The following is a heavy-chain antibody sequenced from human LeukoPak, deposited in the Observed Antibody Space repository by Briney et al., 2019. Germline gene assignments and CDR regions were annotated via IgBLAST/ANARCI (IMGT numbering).Heavy chain of an antibody. D-gene: IGHD6-19*01. J-gene: IGHJ4*02. V-gene: IGHV4-39*01. CDR3: ARHSSGWYYFDY. Sequence: SETLSLTCTVSGGSISSSSYYWGWIRQPPGKGREWIGSIYYSGSTYYNPSLKSRVTISVDTSKNQFSLKLSSVTAADTAVYYCARHSSGWYYFDYWGQGTLVTVSS. CDR2: IYYSGST. CDR1: GGSISSSSYY.